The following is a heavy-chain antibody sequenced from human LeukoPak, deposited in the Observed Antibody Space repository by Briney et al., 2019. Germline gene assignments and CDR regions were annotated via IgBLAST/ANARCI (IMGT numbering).Heavy chain of an antibody. J-gene: IGHJ3*02. CDR2: IYTSGST. D-gene: IGHD1-1*01. V-gene: IGHV4-61*02. CDR1: GGSISSSGYY. CDR3: ARDEFGWNDAFDI. Sequence: KPSATLSLTCTVSGGSISSSGYYWGWIRQPAGKGLEWIGRIYTSGSTNYNPSLKSRVTMSVDTSKNQFSLKLSSVTAADTAVYYCARDEFGWNDAFDIWGQGTMVTVSS.